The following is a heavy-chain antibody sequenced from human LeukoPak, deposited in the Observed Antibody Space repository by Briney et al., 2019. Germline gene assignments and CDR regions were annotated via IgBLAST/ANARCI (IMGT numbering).Heavy chain of an antibody. D-gene: IGHD5-18*01. CDR3: ARDKGYSIDH. J-gene: IGHJ4*02. Sequence: GGSLRLSCAVSGFTFSSYWMHWVRQAPGKGLVWVSLINSDGSSTTYADSVKGQFTISRDNSKNTLYLQMNSLTAEDTAVYYCARDKGYSIDHWGQGTLVTVSS. V-gene: IGHV3-74*01. CDR1: GFTFSSYW. CDR2: INSDGSST.